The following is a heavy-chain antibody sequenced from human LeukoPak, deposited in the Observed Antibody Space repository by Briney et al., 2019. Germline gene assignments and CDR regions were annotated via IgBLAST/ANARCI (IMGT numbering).Heavy chain of an antibody. Sequence: PGGSLRLSCAASGFTSSSYAMHWVRQAPGKGLEWVAVISYDGSNKYYADSVKGRFTISRDNSKNTLYLQMNSLRTEDTAVYYCARDPMVRGVIITSFDFWGQGTLVTVSS. CDR3: ARDPMVRGVIITSFDF. D-gene: IGHD3-10*01. V-gene: IGHV3-30-3*01. CDR1: GFTSSSYA. CDR2: ISYDGSNK. J-gene: IGHJ4*02.